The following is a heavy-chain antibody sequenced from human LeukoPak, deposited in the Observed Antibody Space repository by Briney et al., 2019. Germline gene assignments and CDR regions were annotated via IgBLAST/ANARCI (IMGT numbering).Heavy chain of an antibody. V-gene: IGHV3-30*02. D-gene: IGHD3-22*01. Sequence: GGSLRLSCAASGFTFSSYAMSWVRQAPGKGLEWVAFIRYDGSNKYYADSVKGRFTISRDNAKNSLYLQMNSLRAEDTAVYYCASQYYYDSSGYYPTTEYYYYGMDVWGQGTTVTVSS. CDR2: IRYDGSNK. J-gene: IGHJ6*02. CDR1: GFTFSSYA. CDR3: ASQYYYDSSGYYPTTEYYYYGMDV.